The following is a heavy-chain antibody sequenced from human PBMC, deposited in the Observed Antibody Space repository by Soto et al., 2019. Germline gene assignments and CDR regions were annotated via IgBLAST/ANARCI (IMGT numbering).Heavy chain of an antibody. V-gene: IGHV3-53*01. J-gene: IGHJ6*02. CDR1: GFTVSSNY. Sequence: QPGGSLRLSCAASGFTVSSNYMSWVRQAPGKGLEWVSVIYSGGSTYYADSVKGRFTISRDNSKNTPYLQMNSLRAEDTAVYYCARDRITIFGVVIEFDGMDVWGQGTTVTVSS. CDR3: ARDRITIFGVVIEFDGMDV. CDR2: IYSGGST. D-gene: IGHD3-3*01.